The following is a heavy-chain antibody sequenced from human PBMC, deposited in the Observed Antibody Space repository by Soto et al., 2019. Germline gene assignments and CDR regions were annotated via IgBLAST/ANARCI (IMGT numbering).Heavy chain of an antibody. CDR1: GFTFSSYG. Sequence: QVQLVESGGGVVQPGRSLRLSCAASGFTFSSYGMHWVRQAPGKGLEWVAVISYDGSNKYYADSVKGRFTISRDNSKNPLYLQMNSLRDEDTAVYYCAKARKVEYSSSGGMDVW. D-gene: IGHD6-6*01. V-gene: IGHV3-30*18. J-gene: IGHJ6*01. CDR2: ISYDGSNK. CDR3: AKARKVEYSSSGGMDV.